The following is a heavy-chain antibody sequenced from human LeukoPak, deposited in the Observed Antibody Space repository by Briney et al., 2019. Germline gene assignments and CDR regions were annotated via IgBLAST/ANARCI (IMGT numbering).Heavy chain of an antibody. CDR3: AREYSGSYYAGVTWFDP. CDR2: ISSSSSYI. V-gene: IGHV3-21*01. J-gene: IGHJ5*02. CDR1: GFTFSSYN. Sequence: GGSLRLSCAASGFTFSSYNMNWVRQAPGKGLEWVSSISSSSSYIYYADSVKGRFTISRDNAKNSLSLQMNSLRVEDTAVYYCAREYSGSYYAGVTWFDPWGQGSLVAVSS. D-gene: IGHD1-26*01.